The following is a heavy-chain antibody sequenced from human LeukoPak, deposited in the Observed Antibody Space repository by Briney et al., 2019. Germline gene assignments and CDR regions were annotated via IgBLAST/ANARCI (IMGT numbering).Heavy chain of an antibody. CDR1: GYTFTTHG. CDR3: ASAGYLDL. CDR2: ISAHNGNT. J-gene: IGHJ2*01. V-gene: IGHV1-18*01. D-gene: IGHD6-13*01. Sequence: ASVPVPCKASGYTFTTHGIAWVRQAPGQGLEWMGWISAHNGNTNYAQSLKGRVTMTTDTSTNTAYMELRSLRSDDTAVYYCASAGYLDLWGRGPLVTVSS.